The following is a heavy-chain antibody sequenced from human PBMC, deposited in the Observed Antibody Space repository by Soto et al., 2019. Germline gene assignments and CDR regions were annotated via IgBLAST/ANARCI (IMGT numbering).Heavy chain of an antibody. CDR2: ISYDGSNK. CDR3: AKDYYDSQYYYYGMDV. Sequence: QVQLVESGGGVVQPGRSLRLSCAASGFTFSSYGMHWVRQAPGKGLEWVAVISYDGSNKYYADSVKGRFTISRDNSKNTLYLQMNSLRAEDTAVYYCAKDYYDSQYYYYGMDVWGQGTTVTVSS. CDR1: GFTFSSYG. J-gene: IGHJ6*02. D-gene: IGHD3-22*01. V-gene: IGHV3-30*18.